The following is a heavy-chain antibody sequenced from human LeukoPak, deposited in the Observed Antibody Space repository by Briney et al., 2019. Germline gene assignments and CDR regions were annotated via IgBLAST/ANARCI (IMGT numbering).Heavy chain of an antibody. V-gene: IGHV4-39*07. Sequence: SETLSLTCTVSGGSISSSSYYWGWIRQPPGKGLEWIGYIYYSGSTYYNPSLKSRVTISVDTSKNQFSLKLSSVTAADTAVYWLTNWFDPWGQGTLVTVSS. J-gene: IGHJ5*02. CDR1: GGSISSSSYY. D-gene: IGHD3-22*01. CDR3: TNWFDP. CDR2: IYYSGST.